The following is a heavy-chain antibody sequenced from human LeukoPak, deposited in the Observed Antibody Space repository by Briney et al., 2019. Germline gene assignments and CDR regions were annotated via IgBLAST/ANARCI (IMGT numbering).Heavy chain of an antibody. Sequence: SETLSLTCTVSGASISSYYWSWFRQPAGEGLDWIGRVHALGTTDYNPALDSRVTMSVDTSKNQLSLKLRSVTAADPAVYYCAREGKSYYGLDVWGQGTTVTVS. CDR1: GASISSYY. D-gene: IGHD3-10*01. J-gene: IGHJ6*02. CDR3: AREGKSYYGLDV. CDR2: VHALGTT. V-gene: IGHV4-4*07.